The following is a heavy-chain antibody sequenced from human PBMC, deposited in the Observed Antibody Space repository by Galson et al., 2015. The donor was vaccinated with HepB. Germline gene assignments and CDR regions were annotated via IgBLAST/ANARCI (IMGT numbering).Heavy chain of an antibody. Sequence: SVKVSCKASGGTFSSYAISWVRQAPGQGLEWMGGIIPIFGTANYAQKFQGRVTITADESTSTAYMELSSLRSEDTAVYYCARLYYYDSSGYPGPPFDYWGQGTLVTVSS. V-gene: IGHV1-69*13. CDR3: ARLYYYDSSGYPGPPFDY. CDR2: IIPIFGTA. J-gene: IGHJ4*02. D-gene: IGHD3-22*01. CDR1: GGTFSSYA.